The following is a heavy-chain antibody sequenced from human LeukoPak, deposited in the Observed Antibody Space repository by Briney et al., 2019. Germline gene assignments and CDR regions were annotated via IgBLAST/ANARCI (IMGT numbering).Heavy chain of an antibody. CDR1: GYSFPNYW. D-gene: IGHD3-16*02. Sequence: GESLKISCKGSGYSFPNYWIGWVRQMPGKGLEWMGIIYPGDSDTTYKPSFQGQVTISADKSISTAYLQWSSLKASDTAMYYCVRTRAEKVHVWGSYRRHDAFDIWGQGTRVTVSP. CDR3: VRTRAEKVHVWGSYRRHDAFDI. V-gene: IGHV5-51*01. CDR2: IYPGDSDT. J-gene: IGHJ3*02.